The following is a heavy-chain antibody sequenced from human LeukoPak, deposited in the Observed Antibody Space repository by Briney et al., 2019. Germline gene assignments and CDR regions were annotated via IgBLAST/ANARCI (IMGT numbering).Heavy chain of an antibody. Sequence: GGSLRLSCTASGFSFSTYSMIWVRQAPGKGPEWVSEISASGSRTYYTDAVKGGFTVDRDNSRNTVYLEMNIPRADDTAVYYCARGTSGAFDHWGQGTLVTVSS. CDR3: ARGTSGAFDH. J-gene: IGHJ4*02. CDR2: ISASGSRT. V-gene: IGHV3-23*01. D-gene: IGHD2-15*01. CDR1: GFSFSTYS.